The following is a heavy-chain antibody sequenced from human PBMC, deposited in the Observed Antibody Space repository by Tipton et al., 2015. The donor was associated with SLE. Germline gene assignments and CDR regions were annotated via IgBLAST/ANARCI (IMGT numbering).Heavy chain of an antibody. D-gene: IGHD4-17*01. CDR3: ARDPNFGDPGTFDY. J-gene: IGHJ4*02. V-gene: IGHV4-38-2*02. CDR1: GYSISSGYY. Sequence: TLSLTCTVSGYSISSGYYWGWIRQPPGKGLEWVGTIYHSGATFCNPSLESRVTISVDTSKNQFSLRLNSVTAADTAVYYCARDPNFGDPGTFDYWGQGTLVTVSS. CDR2: IYHSGAT.